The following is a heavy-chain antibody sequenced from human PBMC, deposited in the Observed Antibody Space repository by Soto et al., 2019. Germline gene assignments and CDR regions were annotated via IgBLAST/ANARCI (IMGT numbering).Heavy chain of an antibody. Sequence: QVQLVQSGAEVKKPGSSVKVSCKASGGTFSSYAISWVRQAPGQGLELMGGIIPIFGTANYAQKFQGRVTITADESTSTAYMELSSLRSEDTAVYYCAREGSHEEWELRYFDYWGQGTLVTVSS. D-gene: IGHD1-26*01. CDR1: GGTFSSYA. CDR3: AREGSHEEWELRYFDY. J-gene: IGHJ4*02. CDR2: IIPIFGTA. V-gene: IGHV1-69*01.